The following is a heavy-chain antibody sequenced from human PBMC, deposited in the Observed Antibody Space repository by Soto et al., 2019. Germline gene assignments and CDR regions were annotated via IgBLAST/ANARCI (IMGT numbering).Heavy chain of an antibody. D-gene: IGHD3-10*01. CDR3: KKEKGKSGKTYGSSTFDY. CDR2: ISYDGSHE. Sequence: QVQLVESGGGVVQPGRSLRLSCAASRFTFSNYGMHWVRQAPGKGLEWVAVISYDGSHEYYADSVKGRFTISRDNSKNTVYLQMNSLRVEDTAVYYCKKEKGKSGKTYGSSTFDYWGQGTLVTVSP. V-gene: IGHV3-30*18. CDR1: RFTFSNYG. J-gene: IGHJ4*02.